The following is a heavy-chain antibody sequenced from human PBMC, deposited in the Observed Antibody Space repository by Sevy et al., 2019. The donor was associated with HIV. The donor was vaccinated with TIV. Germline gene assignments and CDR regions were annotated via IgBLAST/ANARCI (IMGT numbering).Heavy chain of an antibody. CDR1: GFTFTNAW. V-gene: IGHV3-15*01. Sequence: GGSLRLSCAASGFTFTNAWMSWVRQAPGKGLEWVGRFIGKPSGGAIDYAAPVKGRFTISRDDSKNTLYLQMSSLRTEDTAVYYCTTDSWSQEDYYDYWGQGTLVTVSS. CDR3: TTDSWSQEDYYDY. D-gene: IGHD6-13*01. J-gene: IGHJ4*02. CDR2: FIGKPSGGAI.